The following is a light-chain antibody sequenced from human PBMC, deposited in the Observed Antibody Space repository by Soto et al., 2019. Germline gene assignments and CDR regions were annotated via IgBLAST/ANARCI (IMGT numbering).Light chain of an antibody. CDR3: QQYGSSPTWT. V-gene: IGKV3-20*01. Sequence: ANSPANLSVSPLLGATLSFVSIQPFSDKLALYQQKPGQSPRLLIYGASRRATGIPDRFSGSGSGTEFTLTITRLEPEDSAVSYCQQYGSSPTWTFGQGTKVDI. J-gene: IGKJ1*01. CDR2: GAS. CDR1: QPFSDK.